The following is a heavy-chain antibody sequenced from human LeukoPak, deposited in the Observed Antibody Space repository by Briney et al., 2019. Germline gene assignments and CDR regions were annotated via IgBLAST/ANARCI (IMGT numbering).Heavy chain of an antibody. Sequence: PGGSLRLPCAASGFTFNSYAMYWVRQAPGKGLEWVSGIFGSGGSAHYADSVKGRLTISRDNSKNTVYLQMDSLRVEDTAVYYCGKTTTGYSSGRYPGWPVDYWGQGTLVTVSS. J-gene: IGHJ4*02. CDR3: GKTTTGYSSGRYPGWPVDY. CDR1: GFTFNSYA. D-gene: IGHD6-19*01. CDR2: IFGSGGSA. V-gene: IGHV3-23*01.